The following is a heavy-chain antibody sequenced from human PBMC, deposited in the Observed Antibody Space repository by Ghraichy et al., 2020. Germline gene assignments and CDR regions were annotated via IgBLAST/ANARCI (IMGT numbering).Heavy chain of an antibody. Sequence: GGSLRLSCAASGFTFTRYAMSWVRQAPGKGLVWVSGINSGGGSTNYADSVKGRFTISRDNAKNTVYLQMHSLRAEDTAVYYCGRDKIVGAIDYWGQGTLVTVSS. CDR1: GFTFTRYA. CDR2: INSGGGST. D-gene: IGHD3-22*01. CDR3: GRDKIVGAIDY. J-gene: IGHJ4*02. V-gene: IGHV3-74*01.